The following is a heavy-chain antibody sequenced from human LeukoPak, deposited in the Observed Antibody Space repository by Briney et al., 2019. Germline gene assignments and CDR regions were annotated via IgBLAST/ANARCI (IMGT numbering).Heavy chain of an antibody. CDR1: GYTFTGYY. Sequence: ASVKVSCKASGYTFTGYYMHWVRQAPGQGLEWMGWINPNSGGTNYAQKFQGRVTMTRDTSISTAYRDVSRLRSDDTAVFFCARTQQWLVCDLGGRGTRVTVSS. D-gene: IGHD6-19*01. J-gene: IGHJ4*02. V-gene: IGHV1-2*02. CDR2: INPNSGGT. CDR3: ARTQQWLVCDL.